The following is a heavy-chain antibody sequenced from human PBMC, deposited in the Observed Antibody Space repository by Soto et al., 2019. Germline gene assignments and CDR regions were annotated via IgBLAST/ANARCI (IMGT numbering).Heavy chain of an antibody. CDR1: GYTFTSYD. V-gene: IGHV1-18*01. CDR3: ARETRFYYDSSGQNY. D-gene: IGHD3-22*01. J-gene: IGHJ4*02. CDR2: ISAYNGNT. Sequence: QVQLVQSGAEVKKPGASVKVSCKASGYTFTSYDISWVRQAPGPGLEWMGWISAYNGNTNYAQRLQGRVTMTADTSTSTAYMELRSMRADATAVYYCARETRFYYDSSGQNYWGQGTLVTVSS.